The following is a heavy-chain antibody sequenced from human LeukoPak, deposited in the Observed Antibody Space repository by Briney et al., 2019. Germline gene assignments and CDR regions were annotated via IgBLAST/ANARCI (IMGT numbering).Heavy chain of an antibody. Sequence: GESLRLSCAASGFTFSSYAMSWVRQAPGKGLEWVSAISGSGGSTYYADSVKGRFTISRDNSKNTLYLPMNSLRAEDTAVYYCARAGGYSYGAFLDYWGQGTLVTVSS. J-gene: IGHJ4*02. V-gene: IGHV3-23*01. CDR1: GFTFSSYA. CDR3: ARAGGYSYGAFLDY. CDR2: ISGSGGST. D-gene: IGHD5-18*01.